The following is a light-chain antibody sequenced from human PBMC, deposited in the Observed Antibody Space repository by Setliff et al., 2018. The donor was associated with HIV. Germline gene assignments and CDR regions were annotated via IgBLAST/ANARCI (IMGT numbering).Light chain of an antibody. CDR2: DVS. CDR3: LSHTSRSTYV. V-gene: IGLV2-14*03. J-gene: IGLJ1*01. CDR1: SSDVGGYNY. Sequence: QSALAQPASVSGSPGQSITISCSGTSSDVGGYNYVSWYQQHPGKAPKLMISDVSERPSGVSNRFSGSKSGNTASLTISGLQAEDEAKYYCLSHTSRSTYVFGTGTRSPS.